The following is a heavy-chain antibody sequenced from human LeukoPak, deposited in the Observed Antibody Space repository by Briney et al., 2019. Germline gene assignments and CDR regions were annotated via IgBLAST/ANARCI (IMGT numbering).Heavy chain of an antibody. Sequence: GGSLRLSCAASGFTFSSYGMHWVRQAPGKGLVWVSHINGDGSRTNYADSVKGRFTISRDNAKNTLYLQVNSLRAEDTAVYYCIRGGYPYAFDFWGQGTMVTVSS. J-gene: IGHJ3*01. CDR2: INGDGSRT. D-gene: IGHD5-12*01. CDR3: IRGGYPYAFDF. CDR1: GFTFSSYG. V-gene: IGHV3-74*01.